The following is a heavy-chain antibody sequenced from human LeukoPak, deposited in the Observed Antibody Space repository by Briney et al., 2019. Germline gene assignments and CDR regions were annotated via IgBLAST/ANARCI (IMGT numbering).Heavy chain of an antibody. CDR2: IYTSGST. D-gene: IGHD6-6*01. V-gene: IGHV4-4*07. CDR3: ARVDRTIPLVREGNFDY. Sequence: PSETLSLTCIVSGGSISSYYWSWIRQPAGKGLEWIGRIYTSGSTNYNPSLKSRVTMSVDTSKNQFSLKLSSVTAADTAVYYCARVDRTIPLVREGNFDYWGQGTLVTVSS. CDR1: GGSISSYY. J-gene: IGHJ4*02.